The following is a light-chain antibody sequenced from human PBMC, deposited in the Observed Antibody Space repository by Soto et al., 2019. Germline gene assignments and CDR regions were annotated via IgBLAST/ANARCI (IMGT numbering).Light chain of an antibody. V-gene: IGKV2-28*01. CDR2: LGP. J-gene: IGKJ4*01. CDR3: MHGLQPPLT. Sequence: DILMTQAPVSLSVTPREPASISCRSSPSLLHSNGKYYLGWSLQKLGQSPQPLIYLGPNRASGVPDRFSGSGLDTYFTVKISCVEVEDVGVYYCMHGLQPPLTCGGGTKLEIQ. CDR1: PSLLHSNGKYY.